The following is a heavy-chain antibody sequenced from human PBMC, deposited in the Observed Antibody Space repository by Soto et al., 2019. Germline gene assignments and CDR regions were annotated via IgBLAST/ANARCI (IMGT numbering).Heavy chain of an antibody. D-gene: IGHD3-10*01. CDR1: GYTFTSYG. V-gene: IGHV1-18*04. CDR3: ARPLNYYGSGSCLGY. Sequence: QVQLVQSGAEVKKPGASVKVSCKASGYTFTSYGISWVRQAPGQGLEWMGWISAYNGNTNYAQKLQGRVTMTTDTSTSTAYMELRSLRSDDTAVYFCARPLNYYGSGSCLGYWGQGTLVTVSS. CDR2: ISAYNGNT. J-gene: IGHJ4*02.